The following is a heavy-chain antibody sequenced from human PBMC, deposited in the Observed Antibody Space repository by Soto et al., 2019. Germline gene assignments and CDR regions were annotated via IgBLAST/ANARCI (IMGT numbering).Heavy chain of an antibody. D-gene: IGHD4-4*01. CDR3: ARDRRVTSGLWYFDY. Sequence: SVKVSCKASGGTFSSYAISWVRQAPGQGLEWMGGIIPIFGTANYAQKFQGRVTITADESPSTAYMELSSLRSEDTAVYYCARDRRVTSGLWYFDYWGQGTLVTVSS. CDR2: IIPIFGTA. V-gene: IGHV1-69*13. CDR1: GGTFSSYA. J-gene: IGHJ4*02.